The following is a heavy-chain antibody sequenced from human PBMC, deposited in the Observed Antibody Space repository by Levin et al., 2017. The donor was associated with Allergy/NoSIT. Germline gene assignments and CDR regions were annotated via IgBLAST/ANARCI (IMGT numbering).Heavy chain of an antibody. CDR3: AKGGCSSTSCLDH. V-gene: IGHV3-74*01. D-gene: IGHD2-2*01. CDR1: GFPFRNSY. CDR2: ITSDGSTT. Sequence: LSLPCAASGFPFRNSYMHWVRPVPGKGLVWVSRITSDGSTTNYADSVKGRFTISRDNAENTLYLQMNSLRADDTALYYCAKGGCSSTSCLDHWGQGTLVTVSS. J-gene: IGHJ4*02.